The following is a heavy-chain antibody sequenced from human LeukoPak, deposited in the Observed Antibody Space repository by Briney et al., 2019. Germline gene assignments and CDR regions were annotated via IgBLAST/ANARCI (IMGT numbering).Heavy chain of an antibody. J-gene: IGHJ4*02. CDR2: ISSNVSAT. Sequence: GGSVRLSCAASGFTFSSYEMNWVRQAAGKGLDWLSYISSNVSATYYADAVKGRFTITRDNAKNSLYQQMNSLRAEDTAVYYCAKGGYFYDSSDAYWGQGTLVTVSS. CDR1: GFTFSSYE. D-gene: IGHD3-22*01. V-gene: IGHV3-48*03. CDR3: AKGGYFYDSSDAY.